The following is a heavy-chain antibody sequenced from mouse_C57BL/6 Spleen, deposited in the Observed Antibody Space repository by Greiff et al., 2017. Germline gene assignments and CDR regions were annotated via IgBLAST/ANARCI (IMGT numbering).Heavy chain of an antibody. V-gene: IGHV1-80*01. D-gene: IGHD1-1*02. CDR3: ARPTSWWMDY. J-gene: IGHJ4*01. CDR1: GYAFSSYW. CDR2: IYPGDGDT. Sequence: LQQSGASVKISCKASGYAFSSYWMNWVKQRPGKGLEWIGQIYPGDGDTNYNGKFKGKATLTADKSSSTAYMQLSSLTSEDSAVYFCARPTSWWMDYWGQGTSVTVSS.